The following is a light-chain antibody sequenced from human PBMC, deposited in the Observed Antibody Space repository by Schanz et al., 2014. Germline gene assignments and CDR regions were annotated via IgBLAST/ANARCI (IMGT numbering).Light chain of an antibody. J-gene: IGKJ4*01. V-gene: IGKV3-20*01. Sequence: EIVLTQSPGTLSLSPGERATLSCRASQSVDSDYLAWYQHKPGQAPRLLIYGASSRATGIPDRFSGSGSGTDFTRTISSLQAEDVAVYYCQQYYSLPLTFGGGTKVEVK. CDR3: QQYYSLPLT. CDR1: QSVDSDY. CDR2: GAS.